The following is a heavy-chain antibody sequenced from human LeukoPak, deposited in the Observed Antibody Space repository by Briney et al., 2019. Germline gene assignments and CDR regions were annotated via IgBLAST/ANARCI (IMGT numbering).Heavy chain of an antibody. D-gene: IGHD3-22*01. CDR2: INPTGRST. Sequence: ASVKVSCQTSGYTFTSYYMHWVRQAPGQGLEWMGVINPTGRSTNYAEKFQGRVTMTRDTSTSAAYMELSSLRSEDTAVYYCAVDPYYYDSGWFDFWGQGTLVIVSS. J-gene: IGHJ5*01. CDR3: AVDPYYYDSGWFDF. V-gene: IGHV1-46*01. CDR1: GYTFTSYY.